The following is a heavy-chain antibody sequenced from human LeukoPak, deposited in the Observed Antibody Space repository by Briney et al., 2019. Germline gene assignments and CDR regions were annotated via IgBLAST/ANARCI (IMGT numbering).Heavy chain of an antibody. CDR3: ARGRRSGSYYNWFDP. J-gene: IGHJ5*02. CDR2: ISAYNGNT. V-gene: IGHV1-18*01. Sequence: ASVKVSCKASGYTFTSYGISWVRQAPGQGLEWMGWISAYNGNTNYAQKLQGRVTMTTDTSTSTAYMELRSLRSDDTAVCYCARGRRSGSYYNWFDPWGQGTLVTVSS. CDR1: GYTFTSYG. D-gene: IGHD1-26*01.